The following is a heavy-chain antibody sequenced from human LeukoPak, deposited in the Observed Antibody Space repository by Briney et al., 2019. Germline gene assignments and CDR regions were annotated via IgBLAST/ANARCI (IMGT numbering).Heavy chain of an antibody. V-gene: IGHV3-9*01. CDR3: AREGVPVSSYWYFDL. CDR2: ISWNSGSI. J-gene: IGHJ2*01. Sequence: GGSLRLSCAASGFTFDDYAMHWVRQAPGKGLEWVSGISWNSGSIGYADSVKGRFTISRDNFKNTLYLQMNSLTTEDTAMYHCAREGVPVSSYWYFDLWGRGTLVTVSS. CDR1: GFTFDDYA. D-gene: IGHD2-8*01.